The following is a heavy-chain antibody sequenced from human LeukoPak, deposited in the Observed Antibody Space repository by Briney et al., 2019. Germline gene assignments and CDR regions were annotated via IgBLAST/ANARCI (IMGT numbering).Heavy chain of an antibody. V-gene: IGHV3-23*01. Sequence: GGSLRLSCAASGFTVSSNYMSWVRQAPGKGLEWVSAISGSGGSTYYADSVKGRFTISRDNSKNTLYLQMNSLRAEDTAVYYCAKGPHYYDSSSYPPWFDPWGQGTLVTVSS. D-gene: IGHD3-22*01. J-gene: IGHJ5*02. CDR3: AKGPHYYDSSSYPPWFDP. CDR1: GFTVSSNY. CDR2: ISGSGGST.